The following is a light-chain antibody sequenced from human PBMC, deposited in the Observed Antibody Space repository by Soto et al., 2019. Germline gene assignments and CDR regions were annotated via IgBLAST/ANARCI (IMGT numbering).Light chain of an antibody. Sequence: QSVLTQPPSVSRAPGQRVTISCTGSSSNIGAGYDVHWYQQLPGTAPKLLIYGNSNRPSGVPDRFSRSKSGTSASLAITGLQAEDEADSYCQSYDSSLSGWVFGGGTKLTVL. CDR1: SSNIGAGYD. CDR2: GNS. CDR3: QSYDSSLSGWV. J-gene: IGLJ3*02. V-gene: IGLV1-40*01.